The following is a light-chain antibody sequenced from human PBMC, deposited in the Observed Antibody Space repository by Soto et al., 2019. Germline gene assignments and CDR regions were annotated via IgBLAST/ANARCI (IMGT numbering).Light chain of an antibody. CDR3: KQYNNWPLT. CDR2: GAS. CDR1: RSVSNN. Sequence: EIVMTQSPATLSVSPGERVTLSCRASRSVSNNLAWHQQRPGQAPRLLIYGASTRATGIPDRFSGSWSGTELTLTIRSLQSEDSAVYYCKQYNNWPLTFGQGTRLQI. J-gene: IGKJ5*01. V-gene: IGKV3-15*01.